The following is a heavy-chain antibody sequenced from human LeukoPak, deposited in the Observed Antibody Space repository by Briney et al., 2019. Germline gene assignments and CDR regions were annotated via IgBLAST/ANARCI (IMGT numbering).Heavy chain of an antibody. CDR1: GYSFTSCW. CDR3: ARQGGYDYEGSDY. J-gene: IGHJ4*02. V-gene: IGHV5-51*01. Sequence: PGESLKISCTGSGYSFTSCWIGWVRQMPGKGLEWMGIIYPGDSDTRYSPSFQGQVTISADKSISTAYLQWSSLKASDTAMYYCARQGGYDYEGSDYWGQGTLVTVST. CDR2: IYPGDSDT. D-gene: IGHD5-12*01.